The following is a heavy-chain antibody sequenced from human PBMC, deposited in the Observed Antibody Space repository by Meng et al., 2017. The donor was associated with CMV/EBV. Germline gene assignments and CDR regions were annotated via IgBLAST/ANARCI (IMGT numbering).Heavy chain of an antibody. CDR2: ISSSGSTI. CDR3: ARDRRYCSSTSCYPPYYYYYGMDV. Sequence: GGSLRLSCAASGSTFSDYYMSWIRQAPGKGLEWVSYISSSGSTIYYADSVKGRFTISRDNAKNSLYLQMNSLRAEDTAVYYCARDRRYCSSTSCYPPYYYYYGMDVWGQGTTVTVSS. V-gene: IGHV3-11*01. CDR1: GSTFSDYY. J-gene: IGHJ6*02. D-gene: IGHD2-2*01.